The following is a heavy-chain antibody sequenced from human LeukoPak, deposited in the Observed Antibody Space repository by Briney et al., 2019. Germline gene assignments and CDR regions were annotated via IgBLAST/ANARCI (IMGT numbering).Heavy chain of an antibody. CDR3: AKSFRSSSWYLDY. CDR2: ISGSGGST. V-gene: IGHV3-23*01. Sequence: GGSLRLSCAASGFTFSSYAMSWVRQAPGKGLEWVSVISGSGGSTYHADPVKGRFTISRDNSKNTLYLQMNSLRAEDTAVYYCAKSFRSSSWYLDYWGQGTLVTVSS. CDR1: GFTFSSYA. D-gene: IGHD6-13*01. J-gene: IGHJ4*02.